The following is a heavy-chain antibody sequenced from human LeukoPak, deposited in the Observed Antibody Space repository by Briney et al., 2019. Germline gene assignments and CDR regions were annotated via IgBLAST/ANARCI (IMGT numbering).Heavy chain of an antibody. CDR1: GLTFSSYAM. D-gene: IGHD3-9*01. J-gene: IGHJ4*02. V-gene: IGHV4-4*02. Sequence: GSLTLSCAASGLTFSSYAMSWVRQPPGQGLEWIGEIHRDGRTRYNPSLKSRVTMSMDYSKNQFSLSVTSVTAADTAIYYCGKTDIYFNPIDYWGPGSLVTVSS. CDR3: GKTDIYFNPIDY. CDR2: IHRDGRT.